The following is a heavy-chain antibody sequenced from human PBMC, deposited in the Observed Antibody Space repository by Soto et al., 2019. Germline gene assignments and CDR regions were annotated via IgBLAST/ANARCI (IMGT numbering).Heavy chain of an antibody. CDR2: INSDGSST. CDR3: ARGDTHSIADHNYYYYGVGV. J-gene: IGHJ6*04. Sequence: GGSLRLSCAASGFTFSSYWMHWVRQAPGKGLVWVSRINSDGSSTSYADSVKGRFTISRDNAKNTLYLQMNSLRAEDTAVYYCARGDTHSIADHNYYYYGVGVWGGGSTVTASS. CDR1: GFTFSSYW. D-gene: IGHD6-6*01. V-gene: IGHV3-74*01.